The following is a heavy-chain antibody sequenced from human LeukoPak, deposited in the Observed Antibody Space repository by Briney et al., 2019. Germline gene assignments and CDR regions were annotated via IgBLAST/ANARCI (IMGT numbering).Heavy chain of an antibody. CDR3: ARALYCYGSGPHDY. V-gene: IGHV1-69*05. J-gene: IGHJ4*02. CDR1: GGTFSSYS. CDR2: IMPLFNTA. Sequence: SVKVSCKASGGTFSSYSITWVRQAPGQGLEWMGGIMPLFNTANYAQQFQGRVTITTDESTSTAYMELSSLRSEDTAVYYCARALYCYGSGPHDYWGQGTLVTVSS. D-gene: IGHD3-10*01.